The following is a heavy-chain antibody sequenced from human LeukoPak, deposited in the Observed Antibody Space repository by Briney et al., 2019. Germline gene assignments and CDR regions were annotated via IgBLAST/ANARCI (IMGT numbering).Heavy chain of an antibody. CDR3: ARAYYDFWSGYSIDYYYYYYMDV. D-gene: IGHD3-3*01. CDR2: IYYSGST. J-gene: IGHJ6*03. CDR1: GGSISSYY. V-gene: IGHV4-59*01. Sequence: SETLSLTCTVSGGSISSYYWSWIRQPPGKGLEWIGYIYYSGSTNYNPSLKSRVTISVDTSKNQFSLKLSPVTAADTAVYYCARAYYDFWSGYSIDYYYYYYMDVWGKGTTVTVSS.